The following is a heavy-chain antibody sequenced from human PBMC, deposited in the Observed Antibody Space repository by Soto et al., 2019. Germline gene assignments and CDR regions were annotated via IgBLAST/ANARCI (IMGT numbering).Heavy chain of an antibody. J-gene: IGHJ4*02. D-gene: IGHD3-22*01. CDR2: IYYSGST. Sequence: SETLSLTCTVSGGSISSGGYYWSWFRQHPGKGLEWIGYIYYSGSTYYNPSLKSRVTISVDTSKNQFSLKLSSVTAADTAVYYCARHLYSGESSGYYGYWGQGALVTVSS. CDR1: GGSISSGGYY. V-gene: IGHV4-31*03. CDR3: ARHLYSGESSGYYGY.